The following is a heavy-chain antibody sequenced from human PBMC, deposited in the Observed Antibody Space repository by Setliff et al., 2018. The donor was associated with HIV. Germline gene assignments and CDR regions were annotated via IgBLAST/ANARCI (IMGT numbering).Heavy chain of an antibody. V-gene: IGHV3-15*01. CDR2: IKSETDGGTT. J-gene: IGHJ4*02. CDR3: ARTYGSASKLDY. Sequence: GGSLRLSCAVSGLRVSDAWLSWVRQAPGKGLEWLARIKSETDGGTTDYAAPVKGRFTILGDDSKNMLYLEMTNMGPLDTATYFCARTYGSASKLDYWGPGTLVTVSS. D-gene: IGHD3-10*01. CDR1: GLRVSDAW.